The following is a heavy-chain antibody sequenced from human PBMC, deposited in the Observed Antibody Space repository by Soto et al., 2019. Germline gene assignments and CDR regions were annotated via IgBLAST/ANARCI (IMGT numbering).Heavy chain of an antibody. CDR3: ARKGAVVAATTWSYYYYMDV. CDR1: GYTFTSYG. Sequence: ASVKVSCKASGYTFTSYGISCVRQAPGQGLEWMGWINAYNGNTNYSQKFQGRVTITRDTSASTAYMELSSLRSEDTAVYYRARKGAVVAATTWSYYYYMDVWGKGTTVTVSS. J-gene: IGHJ6*03. D-gene: IGHD2-15*01. CDR2: INAYNGNT. V-gene: IGHV1-18*01.